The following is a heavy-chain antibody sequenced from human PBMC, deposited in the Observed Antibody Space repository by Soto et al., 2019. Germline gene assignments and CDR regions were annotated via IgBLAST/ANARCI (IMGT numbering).Heavy chain of an antibody. CDR2: IYHSGST. D-gene: IGHD3-22*01. V-gene: IGHV4-30-2*01. CDR3: VRVGVDYYDSIGYFFSLYFFDF. J-gene: IGHJ4*02. Sequence: SETLSLTCAVSGGSISSGGYSWSWIRQPPGKGLEWIGYIYHSGSTYYKTSLKSRVTISVDRSKNQFSLKLSSVTAADKAVYYCVRVGVDYYDSIGYFFSLYFFDFWGLGTLVIVSS. CDR1: GGSISSGGYS.